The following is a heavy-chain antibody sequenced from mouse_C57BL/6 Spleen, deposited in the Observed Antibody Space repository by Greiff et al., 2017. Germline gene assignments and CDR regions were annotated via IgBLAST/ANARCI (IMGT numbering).Heavy chain of an antibody. J-gene: IGHJ1*03. Sequence: QVQLQQPGAELVKPGASVKLSCKASGYTFTSYWMQWVKQRPGQGLEWIGEIDPSDSYTNYNQKFKGKATLTVDTSSSTAYMQLSSLTSEDSAVYYCASRGSSYNFDVWGTGTTVTVSS. CDR1: GYTFTSYW. D-gene: IGHD1-1*01. CDR3: ASRGSSYNFDV. CDR2: IDPSDSYT. V-gene: IGHV1-50*01.